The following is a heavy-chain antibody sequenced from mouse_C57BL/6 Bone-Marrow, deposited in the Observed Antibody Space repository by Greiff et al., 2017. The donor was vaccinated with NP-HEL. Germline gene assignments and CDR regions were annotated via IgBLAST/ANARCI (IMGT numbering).Heavy chain of an antibody. CDR1: GFTFNTYA. Sequence: EVQLVESGGGLVQPKGSLKLSCAASGFTFNTYAMHWVRQAPGKGLEWVARIRSKSSNYATYYADSVKDRFTISRDDSQSMLYLQMNNLKTEDTAMYYCVRGEGITTVVEGFAYWGQGTLVTVSA. CDR3: VRGEGITTVVEGFAY. D-gene: IGHD1-1*01. CDR2: IRSKSSNYAT. J-gene: IGHJ3*01. V-gene: IGHV10-3*01.